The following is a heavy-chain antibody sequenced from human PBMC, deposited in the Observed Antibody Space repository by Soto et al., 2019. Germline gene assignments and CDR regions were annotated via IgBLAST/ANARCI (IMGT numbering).Heavy chain of an antibody. J-gene: IGHJ4*02. D-gene: IGHD3-22*01. Sequence: GGSLRLSCAASGFTFSSYSMNWVRQAPGKGLEWVSYISSSSTIYYADSVKGRFTISRDNAKNSLYLQTNSLRDEDTAVYYCARDKGGNYYDSSGDPEFDYWRQGTLVTVSS. CDR1: GFTFSSYS. CDR2: ISSSSTI. CDR3: ARDKGGNYYDSSGDPEFDY. V-gene: IGHV3-48*02.